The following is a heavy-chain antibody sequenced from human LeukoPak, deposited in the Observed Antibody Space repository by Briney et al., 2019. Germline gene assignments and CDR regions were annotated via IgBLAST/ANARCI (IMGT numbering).Heavy chain of an antibody. D-gene: IGHD4-11*01. CDR3: TTSDINYRPFDN. J-gene: IGHJ4*02. CDR2: ISSSGSTI. V-gene: IGHV3-48*03. CDR1: GFTFSSYE. Sequence: AGGSLRLSCAASGFTFSSYEMNWVRQAPGKGLEWVSYISSSGSTIYYADSVKGRFTISRDNAKNSLFLQVSSLRAEDTAVYYCTTSDINYRPFDNWGQGTLVTVSS.